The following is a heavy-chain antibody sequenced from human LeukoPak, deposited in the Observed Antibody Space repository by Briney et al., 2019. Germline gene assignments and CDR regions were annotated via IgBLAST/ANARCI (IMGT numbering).Heavy chain of an antibody. CDR3: ARLPLRSHFDY. CDR2: IYNLGTT. CDR1: GASISSTNYC. D-gene: IGHD3-3*02. V-gene: IGHV4-39*01. Sequence: SETLSLTCTVSGASISSTNYCWGWIRRPPGKGLEWIGSIYNLGTTQYNPSLKSRLTISVDTSKNQFSLKLSSVTAADTAVYYCARLPLRSHFDYWGQGTLVTVSS. J-gene: IGHJ4*02.